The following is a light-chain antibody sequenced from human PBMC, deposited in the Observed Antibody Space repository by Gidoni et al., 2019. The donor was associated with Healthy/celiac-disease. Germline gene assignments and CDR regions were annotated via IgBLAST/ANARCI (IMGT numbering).Light chain of an antibody. Sequence: IQMTQSPSFLSASVGDRVTITCQASQDISNYLNWYQQKPGKAPKLLIYDASNLETGVPSRFSGSGSGTDFTFTISSMQPEDIATYYCQQYDNLLLMYTFXQXTKLEIK. J-gene: IGKJ2*01. CDR3: QQYDNLLLMYT. CDR2: DAS. CDR1: QDISNY. V-gene: IGKV1-33*01.